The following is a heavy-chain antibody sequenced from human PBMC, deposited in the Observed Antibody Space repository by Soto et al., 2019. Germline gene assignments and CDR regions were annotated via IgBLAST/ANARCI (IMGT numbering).Heavy chain of an antibody. CDR2: IFHGGGT. V-gene: IGHV4-38-2*02. J-gene: IGHJ4*02. CDR1: GYPVSSGYY. D-gene: IGHD6-19*01. Sequence: PSETLSLTLAVSGYPVSSGYYWGWTRQPPGKGLEWNGRIFHGGGTNYNPSLKSRVTISVDTSKNHCSLKLSSVNAPETPEYYCAKDSSGWYYYFDYWGQGTLVTVS. CDR3: AKDSSGWYYYFDY.